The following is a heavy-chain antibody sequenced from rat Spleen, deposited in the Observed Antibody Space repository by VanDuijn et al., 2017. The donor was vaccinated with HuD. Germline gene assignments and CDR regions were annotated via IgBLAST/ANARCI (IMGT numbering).Heavy chain of an antibody. J-gene: IGHJ3*01. Sequence: EVQLVESGGGLVQPGRSLKLSCVASGFTFNNYWMTWVRQAPTKGLEWVASISTGGGNTYYRDSVKGRFTISRENAKSSLYLQMDSLRSDDTATYYCARHALMYTTDPFAYWGQGTLVTVSS. D-gene: IGHD1-6*01. CDR2: ISTGGGNT. CDR3: ARHALMYTTDPFAY. CDR1: GFTFNNYW. V-gene: IGHV5-25*01.